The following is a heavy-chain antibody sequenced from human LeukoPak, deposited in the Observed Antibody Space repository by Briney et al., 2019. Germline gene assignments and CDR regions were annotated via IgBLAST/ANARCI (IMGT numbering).Heavy chain of an antibody. D-gene: IGHD1-26*01. V-gene: IGHV4-38-2*01. J-gene: IGHJ4*02. CDR3: ARQLGGTYGEYFFDY. CDR2: ISHRGST. CDR1: GYSINSFYY. Sequence: SETLSLTCAVSGYSINSFYYWGWIRQPPGKGLEWIASISHRGSTYYNPSLKSRVTISVDTSKNQLSLKVNSATAADTAAYYCARQLGGTYGEYFFDYWGQGTLVTVSS.